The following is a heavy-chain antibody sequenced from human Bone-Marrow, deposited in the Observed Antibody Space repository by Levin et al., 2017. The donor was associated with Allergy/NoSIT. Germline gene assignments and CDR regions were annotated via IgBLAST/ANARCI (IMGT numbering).Heavy chain of an antibody. CDR1: GFTFSSYW. J-gene: IGHJ4*02. CDR3: ARDWHLTGYYRPSW. V-gene: IGHV3-7*04. CDR2: INQDGSEK. D-gene: IGHD3-9*01. Sequence: GGSLRLSCAASGFTFSSYWLSWVRQAPGKGLEWVANINQDGSEKYYVDSVKGRFTISRDNAKNSLYLQMSSLRAEDTAMYFCARDWHLTGYYRPSWWGQGTLVTVSS.